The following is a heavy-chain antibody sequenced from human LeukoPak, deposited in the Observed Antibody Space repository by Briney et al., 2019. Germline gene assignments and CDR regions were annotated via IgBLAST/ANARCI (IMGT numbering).Heavy chain of an antibody. Sequence: SGPTLVKPTQNLTLTCIFSGFSLSTSGVGVAWIRQPPVKALEWLALIYWNDDKRYSPSLKSRLTITKDTSKNQVVLTMANMDPVDTATYYCAHIFNTSPDYWGQGTLVTVSS. J-gene: IGHJ4*02. CDR1: GFSLSTSGVG. CDR2: IYWNDDK. CDR3: AHIFNTSPDY. V-gene: IGHV2-5*01. D-gene: IGHD2-21*01.